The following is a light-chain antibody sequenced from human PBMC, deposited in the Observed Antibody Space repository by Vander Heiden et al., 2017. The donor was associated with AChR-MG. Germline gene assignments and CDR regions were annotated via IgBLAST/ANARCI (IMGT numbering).Light chain of an antibody. J-gene: IGKJ5*01. CDR2: KAS. V-gene: IGKV1-5*03. Sequence: DIQMTPSPSTLSASVGDRVTITCRASQRSSSWLAWYQQKPGKAPKLLIYKASSLESGVPSRFSGSGSATEFTLTISSLQPDDFATYYCQQYNSYSPITFGQGTRLEIK. CDR1: QRSSSW. CDR3: QQYNSYSPIT.